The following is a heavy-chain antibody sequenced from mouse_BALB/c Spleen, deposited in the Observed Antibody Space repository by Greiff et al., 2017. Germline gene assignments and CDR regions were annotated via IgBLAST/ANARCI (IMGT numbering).Heavy chain of an antibody. CDR1: GFTFSSFG. CDR3: ARHEGNYGTWFAY. J-gene: IGHJ3*01. D-gene: IGHD2-1*01. V-gene: IGHV5-17*02. CDR2: ISSGSSTI. Sequence: EVHLVESGGGLVQPGGSRKLSCAASGFTFSSFGMHWVRQAPEKGLEWVAYISSGSSTIYYADTVKGRFTISRDNPKNTLFLQMSSLKSEDTAMYYCARHEGNYGTWFAYWGQGTLVTVSA.